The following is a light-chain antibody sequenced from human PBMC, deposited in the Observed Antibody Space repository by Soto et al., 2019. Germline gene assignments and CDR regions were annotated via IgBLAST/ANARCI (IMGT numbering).Light chain of an antibody. J-gene: IGKJ2*01. V-gene: IGKV1-33*01. Sequence: DIQVTQSPSSLAVSVGDRVTITCQASRDISVYLNWYQQKPGKPPKLLVFDASNLQTGVPSRFSGSGSGKHFTFTINNLQPEDVATYYCQQYDNLPPYTFGQGTKLEIK. CDR1: RDISVY. CDR3: QQYDNLPPYT. CDR2: DAS.